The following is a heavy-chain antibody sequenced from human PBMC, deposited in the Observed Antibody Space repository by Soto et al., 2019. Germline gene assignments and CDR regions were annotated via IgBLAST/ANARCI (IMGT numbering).Heavy chain of an antibody. J-gene: IGHJ4*02. CDR3: AKDRPRRTSRYFFDY. CDR2: ISGSGDTA. CDR1: RLTFSNYA. V-gene: IGHV3-23*01. Sequence: GGSLRLSCVISRLTFSNYALNWGRQAPGKGLEWVSSISGSGDTAYYADSVKGRFTISRDNSKNTLYLQMNSLRVEDTALYYCAKDRPRRTSRYFFDYWGQGTPVTVSS.